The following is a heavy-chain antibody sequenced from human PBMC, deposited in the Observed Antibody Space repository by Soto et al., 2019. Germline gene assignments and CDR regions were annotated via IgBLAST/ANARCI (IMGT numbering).Heavy chain of an antibody. V-gene: IGHV3-33*01. CDR2: IRFDGSNI. CDR3: ARDGIGSAAFWGYLDF. D-gene: IGHD2-15*01. CDR1: GSIFRGYG. Sequence: QVQLVESGGGVVQPGKSLRLSCAAPGSIFRGYGMHWVRQAPGKGLEWVAIIRFDGSNIKYADAAMGRFTISRDNSKNMLYLEMNSLRVEDTAIYYCARDGIGSAAFWGYLDFWGQGTLVTVSS. J-gene: IGHJ4*02.